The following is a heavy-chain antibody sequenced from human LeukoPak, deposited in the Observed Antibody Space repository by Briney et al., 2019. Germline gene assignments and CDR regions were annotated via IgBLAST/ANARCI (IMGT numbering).Heavy chain of an antibody. D-gene: IGHD1-1*01. J-gene: IGHJ4*02. Sequence: PSETLPLTCTVSGGSISSYYWSWIRQPPGKALEWIGYIYYSGSTNYNPSLKSRVTILVDTSNNQFSLKLNSVTAADTAVYYCARVGRWNDLEYWGQGTLVTVSS. CDR1: GGSISSYY. V-gene: IGHV4-59*01. CDR3: ARVGRWNDLEY. CDR2: IYYSGST.